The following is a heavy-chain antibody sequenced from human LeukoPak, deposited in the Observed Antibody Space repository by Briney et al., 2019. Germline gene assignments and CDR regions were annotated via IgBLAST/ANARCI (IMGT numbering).Heavy chain of an antibody. Sequence: SETLSLTCAVYGGSFSGYYWSWIRQPPGKGLEWIGSIYYSGSTYYNPSLKSRVTISVDTSKNQFSLKLSSVTAADTAVYYCARHQYRDLTDAFDIWGQGTMVTVSS. D-gene: IGHD1-14*01. CDR1: GGSFSGYY. J-gene: IGHJ3*02. CDR2: IYYSGST. V-gene: IGHV4-34*01. CDR3: ARHQYRDLTDAFDI.